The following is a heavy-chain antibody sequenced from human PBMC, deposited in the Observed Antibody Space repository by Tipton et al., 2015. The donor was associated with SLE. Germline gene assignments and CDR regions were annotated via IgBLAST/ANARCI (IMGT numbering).Heavy chain of an antibody. Sequence: SLRLSCAASGFTFPNYWMHWVRQAPGKGLVWVSRLSTDGSVTTYADSVKGRLTIPRDNAKNTLYLQMRSLRVEDTGIYYCARAPTISVAGTTDPFGMDVWGPGTRVTVSS. CDR2: LSTDGSVT. J-gene: IGHJ6*02. CDR3: ARAPTISVAGTTDPFGMDV. V-gene: IGHV3-74*01. CDR1: GFTFPNYW. D-gene: IGHD6-19*01.